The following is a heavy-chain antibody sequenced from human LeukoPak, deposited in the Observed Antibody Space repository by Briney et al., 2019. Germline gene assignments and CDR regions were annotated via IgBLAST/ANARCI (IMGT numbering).Heavy chain of an antibody. D-gene: IGHD6-19*01. CDR3: ASTSGWYEPIDY. CDR2: IWYDGSNK. Sequence: GGSLRLSCTISGYFFPNAWLNWVRQAPGRGLEWVAVIWYDGSNKYYADSVKGRFTISRDNSKNTLYLQMNSLRAEDTAVYYCASTSGWYEPIDYWGQGTLVTVSS. CDR1: GYFFPNAW. J-gene: IGHJ4*02. V-gene: IGHV3-33*08.